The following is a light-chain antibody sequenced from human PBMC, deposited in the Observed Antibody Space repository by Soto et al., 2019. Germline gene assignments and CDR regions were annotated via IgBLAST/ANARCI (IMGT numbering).Light chain of an antibody. V-gene: IGLV2-8*01. Sequence: QSVLTQTPSASGSPGQSVTISCTGSSNDVGAYNYVSWYQQHPGKAPKLIIYEVTKRPSGVPDRFSGSKSGNTASLTVSGLQADDEADYFCGSDAGSDNNVFGTGTKSPS. CDR2: EVT. J-gene: IGLJ1*01. CDR1: SNDVGAYNY. CDR3: GSDAGSDNNV.